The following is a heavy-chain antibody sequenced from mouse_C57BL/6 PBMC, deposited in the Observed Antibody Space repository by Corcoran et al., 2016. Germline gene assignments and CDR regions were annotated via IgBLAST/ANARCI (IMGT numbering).Heavy chain of an antibody. J-gene: IGHJ3*01. CDR1: GYAFSSYW. CDR3: ARGGNYPAWFAY. CDR2: IYPGDGDA. D-gene: IGHD2-1*01. V-gene: IGHV1-80*01. Sequence: QVQLQQSGAELVKPGASVKISCKASGYAFSSYWMNWVKQRPGKGLEWIGQIYPGDGDANYNGKFKGKATLTADKSSSTAYMQLSSLTSEDSAVYFCARGGNYPAWFAYWGQGTLVTVSA.